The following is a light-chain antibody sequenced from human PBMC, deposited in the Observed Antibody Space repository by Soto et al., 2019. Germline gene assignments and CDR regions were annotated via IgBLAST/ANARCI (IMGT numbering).Light chain of an antibody. CDR3: HRYGDSPLT. CDR1: QGISSY. J-gene: IGKJ4*01. CDR2: AAS. V-gene: IGKV1-8*01. Sequence: AIRMTQSPSSFSASTGDRVTITCRASQGISSYLAWYQQKPGKAPKLLIYAASTLQSGVPSRFSGSGSGTDFTLTISCLPSEAFANYYCHRYGDSPLTFGGGTKVDIK.